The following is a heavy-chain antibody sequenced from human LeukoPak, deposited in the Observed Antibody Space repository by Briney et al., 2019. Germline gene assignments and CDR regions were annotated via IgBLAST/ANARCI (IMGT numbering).Heavy chain of an antibody. V-gene: IGHV3-74*01. Sequence: PRESLRLSCAASGFTFSSYWMHWVREAPRKGLVCVSGIKTDGSTIRYADSVQVRFTVSRDNAKNTLYLQMNSLRGEDTAVYYCARDTRSSFDYWGQGTLVTVSS. D-gene: IGHD1-26*01. CDR3: ARDTRSSFDY. CDR1: GFTFSSYW. J-gene: IGHJ4*02. CDR2: IKTDGSTI.